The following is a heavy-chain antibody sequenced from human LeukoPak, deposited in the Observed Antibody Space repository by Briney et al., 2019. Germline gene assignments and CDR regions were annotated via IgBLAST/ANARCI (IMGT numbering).Heavy chain of an antibody. CDR1: GHIFTGYN. Sequence: HGASVKVSCRTSGHIFTGYNMHWVRQAPGQGLEWMGRIDPNSGDTRISQKFQGRVTVTRDTSISTVYMELRGLRSDDTAIYYCAREGSGFDYYYFDSWGQGILVTVSS. J-gene: IGHJ4*02. D-gene: IGHD5-12*01. V-gene: IGHV1-2*02. CDR3: AREGSGFDYYYFDS. CDR2: IDPNSGDT.